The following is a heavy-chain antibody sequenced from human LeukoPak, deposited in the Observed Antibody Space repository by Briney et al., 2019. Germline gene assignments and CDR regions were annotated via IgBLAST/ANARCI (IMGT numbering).Heavy chain of an antibody. D-gene: IGHD6-19*01. J-gene: IGHJ4*02. CDR1: GFTFDDKD. CDR2: INWNGGST. V-gene: IGHV3-20*04. CDR3: AAGDRNGWYFDY. Sequence: GGSLCCTWAASGFTFDDKDWGWVRQVPGKGLKWVSCINWNGGSTGYADSVKGRFTISRDNAKNSLYLQMNSLRAEDTALYYCAAGDRNGWYFDYWGQGTLVTVSS.